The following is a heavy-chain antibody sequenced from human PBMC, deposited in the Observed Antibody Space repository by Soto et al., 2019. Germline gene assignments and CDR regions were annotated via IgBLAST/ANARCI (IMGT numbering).Heavy chain of an antibody. CDR2: MNPNSGNT. D-gene: IGHD3-9*01. CDR3: ARGGAVLRYFDWFNRLRPMDV. J-gene: IGHJ6*02. Sequence: VASVKVSCKASGYTFTSYDINWVRQATGQGLEWMGWMNPNSGNTGYAQKFQGRVTMTRNTSISTAYMELSSLRSEDTAVYYCARGGAVLRYFDWFNRLRPMDVWGQGTTVTVSS. V-gene: IGHV1-8*01. CDR1: GYTFTSYD.